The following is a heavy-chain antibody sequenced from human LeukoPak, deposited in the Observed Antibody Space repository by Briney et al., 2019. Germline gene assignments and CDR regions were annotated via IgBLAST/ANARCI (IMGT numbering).Heavy chain of an antibody. D-gene: IGHD3-3*01. CDR2: ISWNSGSI. Sequence: PGGSLRLSCAASGFTFDDYAMHWVRQAPGKGLEWVSGISWNSGSIGYADSVKGRFTISRDNAKNSLYLQMNSLRAEDTAVYYCAKASPYYDFWSGYSPLGYWGQGTLVTVSS. CDR1: GFTFDDYA. CDR3: AKASPYYDFWSGYSPLGY. J-gene: IGHJ4*02. V-gene: IGHV3-9*01.